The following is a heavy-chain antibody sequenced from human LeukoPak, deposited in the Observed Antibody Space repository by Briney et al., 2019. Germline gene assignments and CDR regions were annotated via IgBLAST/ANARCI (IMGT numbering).Heavy chain of an antibody. CDR2: IYSGGST. CDR3: ATELAYCGGDCYFLDV. V-gene: IGHV3-66*01. D-gene: IGHD2-21*02. J-gene: IGHJ6*02. CDR1: GFTFSYYA. Sequence: GGSLRLSCTASGFTFSYYAMAWVRQTPGKGLEWVSVIYSGGSTYYADSVKGRFTISRDNSKNTLYLQMNSLRAEDTAVYYCATELAYCGGDCYFLDVWGQGTTVTVSS.